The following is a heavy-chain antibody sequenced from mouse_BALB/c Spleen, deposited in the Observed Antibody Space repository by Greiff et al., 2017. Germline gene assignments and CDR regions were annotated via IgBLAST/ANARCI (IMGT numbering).Heavy chain of an antibody. Sequence: LQQPGSELVRPGASVKLSCKASGYTFTSYWMHWVKQRPGQGLEWIGNIYPGSGSTNYDEKFKSKATLTVDTSSSTAYMQLSSMTSEYSAVYFCFYEGFAYWGQGTLVTVSA. CDR3: FYEGFAY. CDR2: IYPGSGST. CDR1: GYTFTSYW. D-gene: IGHD1-1*01. V-gene: IGHV1S22*01. J-gene: IGHJ3*01.